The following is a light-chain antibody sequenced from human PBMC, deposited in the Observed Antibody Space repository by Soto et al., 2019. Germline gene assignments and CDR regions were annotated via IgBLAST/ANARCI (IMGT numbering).Light chain of an antibody. V-gene: IGKV3-20*01. CDR3: QQYGLRMYT. Sequence: EIVLTQSPGTLSLSPGERATLSCRASQSVSSSYLAWYQQKPGQAPRLLIYGASSRATGIPDRFSGSGSGTDFTLTISRLEPEDFAVYYCQQYGLRMYTFGQGTKLEIK. J-gene: IGKJ2*01. CDR1: QSVSSSY. CDR2: GAS.